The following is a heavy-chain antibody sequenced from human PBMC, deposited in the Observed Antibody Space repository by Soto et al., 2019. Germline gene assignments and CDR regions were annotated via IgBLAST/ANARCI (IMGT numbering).Heavy chain of an antibody. Sequence: GGSLRLSCAASGFTFSSYAMHWVRQAPGKGLEWVAVISYDGSNKYYADSVKGRFTISRDNSKNTLYLQMNSLRAEDTAVYYCARDRGIVLVPAATGMDVWGQGTTVTVSS. D-gene: IGHD2-2*01. J-gene: IGHJ6*02. CDR3: ARDRGIVLVPAATGMDV. CDR1: GFTFSSYA. V-gene: IGHV3-30-3*01. CDR2: ISYDGSNK.